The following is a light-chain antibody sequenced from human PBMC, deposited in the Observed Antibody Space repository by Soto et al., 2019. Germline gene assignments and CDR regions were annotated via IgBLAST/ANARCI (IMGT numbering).Light chain of an antibody. CDR1: QDIRGA. CDR3: QQFNSYPIT. V-gene: IGKV1-13*02. Sequence: AIQVTQSPSSLSASVGDRVNITCRASQDIRGALAWYQQKPGKPPRLLIYDVSTLESGVPSRFSGSSSGTEFTLTISSLQSEDFGTYLCQQFNSYPITFGHGTRLEIK. J-gene: IGKJ5*01. CDR2: DVS.